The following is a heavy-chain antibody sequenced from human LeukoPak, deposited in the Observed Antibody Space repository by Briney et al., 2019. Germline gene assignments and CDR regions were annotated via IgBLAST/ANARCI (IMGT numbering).Heavy chain of an antibody. J-gene: IGHJ4*02. D-gene: IGHD3-9*01. V-gene: IGHV3-30*02. CDR1: GFTFSSYG. CDR3: AKPSAPYDILTGYDY. CDR2: IRYDGSNK. Sequence: GGTLRLSCAASGFTFSSYGMHWVRQAPGKGLEWVAFIRYDGSNKYYADSVKGRFTISRDNSKNTLYLQMNSLRAEDTALYYCAKPSAPYDILTGYDYWGQGTLVTVSS.